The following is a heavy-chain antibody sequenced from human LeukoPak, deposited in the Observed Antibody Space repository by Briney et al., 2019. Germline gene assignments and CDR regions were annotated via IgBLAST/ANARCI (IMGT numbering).Heavy chain of an antibody. CDR1: GFTFSSYG. CDR2: IQYDGSNK. V-gene: IGHV3-30*02. J-gene: IGHJ4*02. Sequence: GGSLRLSCAASGFTFSSYGLHWVRQAPGKGLEWVTFIQYDGSNKYYADSVKGRFTISRDNSKNTLYLQMNSLRAEDTAVYYCAKSRSGSANWALQIFDNWGQGALVTVSS. D-gene: IGHD1-1*01. CDR3: AKSRSGSANWALQIFDN.